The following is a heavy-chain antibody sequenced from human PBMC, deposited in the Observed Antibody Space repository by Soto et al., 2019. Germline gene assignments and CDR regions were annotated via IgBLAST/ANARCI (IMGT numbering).Heavy chain of an antibody. CDR3: ARAGRSTVTRGWFDP. J-gene: IGHJ5*02. Sequence: QVQLQESGPGLVKPSQTLSLTCTVSGGSISSGGYYWSWIRQHPGKGLEWIGYIYYSGSTYYNPSLRSRVTRSEDTSKNQFSLKLSSVTAADTAVYYCARAGRSTVTRGWFDPWGQGTLVTVSS. CDR2: IYYSGST. CDR1: GGSISSGGYY. D-gene: IGHD4-17*01. V-gene: IGHV4-31*03.